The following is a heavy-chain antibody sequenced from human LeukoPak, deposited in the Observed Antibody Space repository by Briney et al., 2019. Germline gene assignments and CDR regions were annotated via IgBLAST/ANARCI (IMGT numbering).Heavy chain of an antibody. V-gene: IGHV3-23*01. CDR2: ISGSGGST. CDR1: GFTFSSYA. J-gene: IGHJ3*02. D-gene: IGHD3-10*01. Sequence: GGSLRLSCAASGFTFSSYAMSWVRQAPGKGLEWVSAISGSGGSTYYADSVKGRFTISRDNSKNTLYLQMNSLRAEDTAVYYCAKGHGSGSYYNVGAFDIWGQETMVTVSS. CDR3: AKGHGSGSYYNVGAFDI.